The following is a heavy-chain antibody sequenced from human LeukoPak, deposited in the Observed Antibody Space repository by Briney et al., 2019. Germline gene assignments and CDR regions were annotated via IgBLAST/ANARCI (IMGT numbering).Heavy chain of an antibody. CDR3: ASGYYDFWSGYYDY. V-gene: IGHV4-59*01. Sequence: SETLSLTCTVSGGSISSYYWSWIRQPPGKGLEWIGYIYYSGSTNYNPSLKSRVTISVDTSKNQFSLKLSSVTAADTAVYYCASGYYDFWSGYYDYWGQGTLVTVSS. CDR1: GGSISSYY. J-gene: IGHJ4*02. CDR2: IYYSGST. D-gene: IGHD3-3*01.